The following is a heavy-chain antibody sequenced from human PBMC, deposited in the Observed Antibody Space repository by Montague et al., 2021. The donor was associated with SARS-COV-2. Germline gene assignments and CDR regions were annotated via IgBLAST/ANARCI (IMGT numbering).Heavy chain of an antibody. D-gene: IGHD4-17*01. Sequence: TLSLTCTVSGGSISSGSYYWSWIRQPAGKGLEWIGRIYTSGSTNYNPSLKSRVTISVDTSKNQFSLKLSSVTAADTAVYYCARAYGDYILLFYYYYGTDVWGQGTTVTVSS. V-gene: IGHV4-61*02. CDR2: IYTSGST. J-gene: IGHJ6*02. CDR3: ARAYGDYILLFYYYYGTDV. CDR1: GGSISSGSYY.